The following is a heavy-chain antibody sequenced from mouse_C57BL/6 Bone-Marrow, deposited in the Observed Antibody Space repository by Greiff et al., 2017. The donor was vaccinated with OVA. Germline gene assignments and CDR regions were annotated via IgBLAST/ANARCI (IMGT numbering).Heavy chain of an antibody. D-gene: IGHD1-2*01. CDR3: ARMGLLRPLDY. CDR2: ISSGSSTI. J-gene: IGHJ2*01. Sequence: EVHLVESGGGLVKPGGSLKLSCAASGFTFSDYGMHWVRQAPEKGLEWVAYISSGSSTIYYADTVKGRFTISRDNAKNTLFLQMTSLRSEDTAMEYCARMGLLRPLDYWGQGTTLTVSS. V-gene: IGHV5-17*01. CDR1: GFTFSDYG.